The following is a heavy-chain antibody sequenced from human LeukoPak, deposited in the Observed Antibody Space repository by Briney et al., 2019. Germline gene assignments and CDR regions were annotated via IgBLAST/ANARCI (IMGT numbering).Heavy chain of an antibody. CDR3: ARELTPYGSGYYFDY. V-gene: IGHV4-4*07. CDR2: IYTSGST. J-gene: IGHJ4*02. Sequence: SETLSLTCTVSGGSISSYYWGWIRQPAGKGLEWIGRIYTSGSTNYNPSLKSRVTMSVDTSKNQFSLKLGSVTAADTAVYYCARELTPYGSGYYFDYWGQGTLVTVSS. D-gene: IGHD3-10*01. CDR1: GGSISSYY.